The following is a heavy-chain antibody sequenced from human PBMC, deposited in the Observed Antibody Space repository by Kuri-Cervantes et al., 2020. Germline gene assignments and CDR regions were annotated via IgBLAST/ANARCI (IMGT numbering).Heavy chain of an antibody. V-gene: IGHV3-30*02. Sequence: GESLKISCAASGFTFSSYGMHWVRQAPGKGLEWAAFIRYDGSNKYYADSVKGRFTISRDNSKNTLYLQMNSLRAEDTAVYYCAKDWDDILTGSFYWGQGTLVTVSS. CDR2: IRYDGSNK. J-gene: IGHJ4*02. CDR1: GFTFSSYG. D-gene: IGHD3-9*01. CDR3: AKDWDDILTGSFY.